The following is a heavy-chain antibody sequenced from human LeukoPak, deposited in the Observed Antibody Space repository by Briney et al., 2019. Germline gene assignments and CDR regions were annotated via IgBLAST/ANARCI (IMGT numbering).Heavy chain of an antibody. J-gene: IGHJ3*02. CDR1: GGSFSGYY. CDR2: INHSGST. Sequence: SETLSLTCAVYGGSFSGYYWSWIRQPPGKGLEWIGEINHSGSTNYNPSLKSRVTISVDTSKNQFSLKLSSVTAADTAVYYCAGRAYGSGSYYTPPNAFDIWGQGTMVTVSS. CDR3: AGRAYGSGSYYTPPNAFDI. D-gene: IGHD3-10*01. V-gene: IGHV4-34*01.